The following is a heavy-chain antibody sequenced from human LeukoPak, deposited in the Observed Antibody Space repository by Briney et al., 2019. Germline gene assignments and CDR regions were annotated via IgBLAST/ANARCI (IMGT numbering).Heavy chain of an antibody. V-gene: IGHV4-59*01. CDR3: AGYSSGWYVDY. Sequence: PSETLSLTCTVSGGSISTYHWSWIRQPPGKGLEWIGYIYFSGSTDYNPSLKSRVTISVDTSNNQFSLKLSSVTAADTAVYYCAGYSSGWYVDYWGQGTLVTVSS. CDR2: IYFSGST. CDR1: GGSISTYH. J-gene: IGHJ4*02. D-gene: IGHD6-19*01.